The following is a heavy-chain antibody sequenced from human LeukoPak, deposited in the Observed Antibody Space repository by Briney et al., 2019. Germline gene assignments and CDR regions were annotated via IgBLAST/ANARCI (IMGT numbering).Heavy chain of an antibody. J-gene: IGHJ5*02. Sequence: ASVKVSCKALGYTFTDHYFHWLRQAPGQGIEWMGWINPNSGGTKHAQKFKGRVTLTRDTSISTAYMELSRLRCDDTAVYYCARSYDFWSGPPFDPWGQGTLVTVSS. CDR1: GYTFTDHY. V-gene: IGHV1-2*02. CDR2: INPNSGGT. CDR3: ARSYDFWSGPPFDP. D-gene: IGHD3-3*01.